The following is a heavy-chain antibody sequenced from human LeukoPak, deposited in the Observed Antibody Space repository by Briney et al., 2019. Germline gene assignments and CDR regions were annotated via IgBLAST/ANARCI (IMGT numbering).Heavy chain of an antibody. CDR1: GFTLSDYY. V-gene: IGHV3-11*01. Sequence: GSLRLSCAASGFTLSDYYMSWIRQAPGKGLEWISYISSSGGTIWNADSVKGRFTISRDNAKNSLYLQMNSLRAEDTAVYYCAKGIAAAKNDAFDIWGQGTMVTVSS. D-gene: IGHD6-13*01. CDR3: AKGIAAAKNDAFDI. J-gene: IGHJ3*02. CDR2: ISSSGGTI.